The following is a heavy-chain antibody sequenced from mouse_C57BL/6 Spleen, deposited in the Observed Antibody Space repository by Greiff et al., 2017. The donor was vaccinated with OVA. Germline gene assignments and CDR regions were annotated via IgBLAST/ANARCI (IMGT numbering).Heavy chain of an antibody. CDR1: GYTFTSYW. CDR2: IDPSDSYT. Sequence: QVQLQQSGAELVKPGASVKLSCKASGYTFTSYWMQWVKQRPGQGLEWIGEIDPSDSYTNYNKKFKGKATLTVDTSSSTAYMQLSSLTSEDSAVYYCARGTGTSGTGWFAYWGQGTLVTVAA. V-gene: IGHV1-50*01. J-gene: IGHJ3*01. CDR3: ARGTGTSGTGWFAY. D-gene: IGHD4-1*01.